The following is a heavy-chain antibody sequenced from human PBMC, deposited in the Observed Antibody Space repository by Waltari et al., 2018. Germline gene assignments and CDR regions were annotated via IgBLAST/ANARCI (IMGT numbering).Heavy chain of an antibody. D-gene: IGHD2-15*01. Sequence: EVQLVESGGGLVQPGGSLRLSCAASGITFSDHYMDWVRQAPGRGLEWVGRTRSKVRSYTTEYAASVKGRFTISRDDSKNLLYLQMNSLKTEDTAVYYCGKLVVQTGGQVYYWGQGTPVTVSS. J-gene: IGHJ4*02. CDR1: GITFSDHY. CDR2: TRSKVRSYTT. V-gene: IGHV3-72*01. CDR3: GKLVVQTGGQVYY.